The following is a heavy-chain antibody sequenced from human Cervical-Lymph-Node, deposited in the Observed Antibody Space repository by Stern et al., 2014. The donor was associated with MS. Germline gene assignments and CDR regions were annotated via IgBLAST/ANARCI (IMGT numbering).Heavy chain of an antibody. CDR1: GFSLTTSGVA. CDR2: IYWDDDK. CDR3: AHRQGVHAPFDF. J-gene: IGHJ4*02. D-gene: IGHD3-16*01. Sequence: QVTLRESGPTLVKPTQTLTLTCTFSGFSLTTSGVAVGWIRQPPGKALEWLALIYWDDDKWYSSSLKSRLTITKDTSNNQVVLIVTSMDPVDTATYYCAHRQGVHAPFDFWGQGTLVTVSS. V-gene: IGHV2-5*09.